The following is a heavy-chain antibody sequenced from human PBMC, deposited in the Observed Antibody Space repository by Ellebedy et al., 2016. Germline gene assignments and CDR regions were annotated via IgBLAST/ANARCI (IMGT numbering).Heavy chain of an antibody. Sequence: GESLKISXAASEFSFRMYDMSWVRQAPGKGLEWVSTITFSGLNTYYLDSVRGRFTISRDNSQKTVSLQMNSLRAGDTAVYYCARVKGRCAYNTCYDYFYYMDVWGKGTTVTVSS. V-gene: IGHV3-23*01. CDR2: ITFSGLNT. CDR3: ARVKGRCAYNTCYDYFYYMDV. J-gene: IGHJ6*03. CDR1: EFSFRMYD. D-gene: IGHD3-16*01.